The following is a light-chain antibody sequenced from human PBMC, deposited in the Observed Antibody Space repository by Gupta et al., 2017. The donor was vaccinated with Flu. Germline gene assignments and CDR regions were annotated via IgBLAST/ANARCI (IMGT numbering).Light chain of an antibody. V-gene: IGKV1-5*03. Sequence: DIQMTQSPSTLSASVGDRVTITCRASQSISSWLAWYQQKPGKAPKLLIYKASSLESGVPSRFSGSGSGTEFTHTISSLQPDDFATYYCQQDNSYSQTLGQGTKVEIK. J-gene: IGKJ1*01. CDR1: QSISSW. CDR2: KAS. CDR3: QQDNSYSQT.